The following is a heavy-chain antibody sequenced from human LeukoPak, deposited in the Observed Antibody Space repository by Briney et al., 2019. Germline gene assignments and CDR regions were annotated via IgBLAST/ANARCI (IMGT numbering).Heavy chain of an antibody. CDR2: ISGSDGTT. V-gene: IGHV3-23*01. J-gene: IGHJ4*02. CDR1: GFTFISYA. Sequence: GGSLRLSCAASGFTFISYAMSWVRQAPGRGLGWVSAISGSDGTTYSVVSVKGRFTISRDNSKHTLYLQMNSLRAEDAAVYYCAKDLVPAEKVPYFDYWGQGTLVTVSS. D-gene: IGHD2-2*01. CDR3: AKDLVPAEKVPYFDY.